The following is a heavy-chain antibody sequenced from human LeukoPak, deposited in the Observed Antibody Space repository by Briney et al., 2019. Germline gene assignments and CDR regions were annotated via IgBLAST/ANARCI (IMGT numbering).Heavy chain of an antibody. CDR3: CKVGRVYYESSCYYVEYFQH. CDR1: GFTFSSYG. D-gene: IGHD3-22*01. J-gene: IGHJ1*01. V-gene: IGHV3-21*01. Sequence: GGSLRLSCAVSGFTFSSYGMHWVRQAPGKGLEWVSSISSSSSYIYYADSVKGRFTISRDNAKNSLYLQMNSLRAEDTAVYYCCKVGRVYYESSCYYVEYFQHLGQGTLVTVSS. CDR2: ISSSSSYI.